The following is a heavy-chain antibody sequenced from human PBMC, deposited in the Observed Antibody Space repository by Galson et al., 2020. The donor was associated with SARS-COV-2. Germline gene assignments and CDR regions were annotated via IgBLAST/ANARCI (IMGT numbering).Heavy chain of an antibody. D-gene: IGHD5-18*01. J-gene: IGHJ6*03. CDR3: ARGGSRPVMVFDYYYFYLDV. CDR2: ISHSGST. CDR1: GGSFSDYS. Sequence: SETLSLTCGVSGGSFSDYSWTWVRQPPGTGLEWIGEISHSGSTNYSPSLKSRVFMSVDTSKNQFSLKLRSVTAADTAVYYCARGGSRPVMVFDYYYFYLDVWGKGTTVTVSS. V-gene: IGHV4-34*01.